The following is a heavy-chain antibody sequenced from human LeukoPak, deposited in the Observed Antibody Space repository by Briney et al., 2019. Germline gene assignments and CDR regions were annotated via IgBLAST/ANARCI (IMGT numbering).Heavy chain of an antibody. CDR2: MSYDGSNK. J-gene: IGHJ4*02. CDR3: AREDYGGVYFDY. CDR1: GFTFSSYT. D-gene: IGHD4/OR15-4a*01. Sequence: GRSLRLSCAASGFTFSSYTMRWVRQAPGKGLEWVAVMSYDGSNKYYADSVKGRFTISRDNSKNTLDLQMNSLRTEDTAVYYCAREDYGGVYFDYWGQGTLVTVSS. V-gene: IGHV3-30-3*01.